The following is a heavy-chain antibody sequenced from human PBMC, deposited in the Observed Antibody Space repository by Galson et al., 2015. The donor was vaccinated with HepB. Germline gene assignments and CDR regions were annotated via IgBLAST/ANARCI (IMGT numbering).Heavy chain of an antibody. CDR1: GFTFSSYG. D-gene: IGHD1-26*01. CDR3: ARGVLRVGALDY. CDR2: IWYDGSNK. J-gene: IGHJ4*02. V-gene: IGHV3-33*01. Sequence: SLRLSCAASGFTFSSYGMHWVRQAPGKGLEWVAVIWYDGSNKYYADSVKGRFTISRDNSKNTLYLQMNSLRAEDTAVYYCARGVLRVGALDYWGQGTLVTVSS.